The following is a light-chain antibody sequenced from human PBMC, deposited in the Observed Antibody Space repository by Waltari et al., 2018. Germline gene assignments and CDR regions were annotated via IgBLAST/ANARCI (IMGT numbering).Light chain of an antibody. J-gene: IGKJ2*01. CDR2: DAS. V-gene: IGKV3-20*01. CDR3: QQYGRSWNT. CDR1: QSVSSSN. Sequence: EIVLPQSPGTLSLSPGERATLSCRASQSVSSSNLAWYQQKPGQAPRLLIHDASSRATGIPDRFSGSGSGTDFTLTISRLEPEDFAVYYCQQYGRSWNTFGQGTKLEIK.